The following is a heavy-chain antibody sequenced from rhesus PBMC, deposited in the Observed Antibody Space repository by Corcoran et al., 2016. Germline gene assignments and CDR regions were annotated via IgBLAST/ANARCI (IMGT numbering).Heavy chain of an antibody. CDR2: ISGSSGST. CDR1: GGSVSSSNW. D-gene: IGHD2-15*01. CDR3: ARRKVLVDY. J-gene: IGHJ4*01. V-gene: IGHV4-65*01. Sequence: QVQLQESGPGLVKPSETLSLTCAVSGGSVSSSNWWSWIRQPPGKGLEWIGYISGSSGSTYYNPSLKRRVTISTDTSKNQFSLKLSSVTAADTAVYYCARRKVLVDYWGQGVLVTVSS.